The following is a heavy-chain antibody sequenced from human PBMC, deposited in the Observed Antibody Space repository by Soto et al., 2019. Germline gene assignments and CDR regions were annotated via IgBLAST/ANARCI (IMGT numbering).Heavy chain of an antibody. D-gene: IGHD3-10*01. J-gene: IGHJ5*02. V-gene: IGHV4-34*01. Sequence: PSETLSLTCAVYGGSFSGYYWSWIRQPPGKGLEWIGEINHSGSTNYNPSLKSRVTISVDTSKNQFSLKLSSVTAADTAVYYCARDQLLWFGERYWFDPWGQGTLVTVSS. CDR1: GGSFSGYY. CDR3: ARDQLLWFGERYWFDP. CDR2: INHSGST.